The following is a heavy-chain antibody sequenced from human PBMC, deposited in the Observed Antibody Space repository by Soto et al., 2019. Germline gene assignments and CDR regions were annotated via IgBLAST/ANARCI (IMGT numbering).Heavy chain of an antibody. V-gene: IGHV1-8*01. CDR1: GYTFTSYD. Sequence: QVQLVQSGAEVKKPGASVKVSCKASGYTFTSYDINWVRQATGQGLEWMGWMNPNSGNTGYAQKFQGRVTMTRNTSISTAYMELSRLRSEETAVYYCARGGPDTNIVVVVAATTYYYMVVWGKGTTVTVYS. CDR2: MNPNSGNT. D-gene: IGHD2-15*01. J-gene: IGHJ6*03. CDR3: ARGGPDTNIVVVVAATTYYYMVV.